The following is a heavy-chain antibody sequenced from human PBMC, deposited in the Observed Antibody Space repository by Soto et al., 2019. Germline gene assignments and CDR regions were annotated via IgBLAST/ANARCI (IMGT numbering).Heavy chain of an antibody. D-gene: IGHD2-2*01. V-gene: IGHV3-48*01. J-gene: IGHJ5*01. CDR3: ARDCPGSSTTCYGNEWFDS. CDR2: ISSSRSTI. Sequence: ESGGGLVQPGGSLRLSCAASGFTFSSYSMNWVRQAPGKGLEWVSYISSSRSTIYYADSVKGRFTISRDNAKNSLYLRMNSLRAEDTAVYYCARDCPGSSTTCYGNEWFDSWGQGTLVTVSS. CDR1: GFTFSSYS.